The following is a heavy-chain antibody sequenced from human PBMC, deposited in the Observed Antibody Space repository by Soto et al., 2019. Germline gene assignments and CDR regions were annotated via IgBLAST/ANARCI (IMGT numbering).Heavy chain of an antibody. CDR3: ARIIAARLPGTDV. CDR2: ISSSSSYI. D-gene: IGHD6-6*01. Sequence: GSQRLSGESSGLTFSSYSMNWVRQAPGKVLEWVSSISSSSSYIYYADSVKGRFTISRDNARNSLYLQMNSLRAEDTAVYYCARIIAARLPGTDVLGQGTTV. V-gene: IGHV3-21*01. CDR1: GLTFSSYS. J-gene: IGHJ6*02.